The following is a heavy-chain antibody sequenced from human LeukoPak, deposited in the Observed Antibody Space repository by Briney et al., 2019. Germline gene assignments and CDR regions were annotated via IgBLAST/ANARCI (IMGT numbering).Heavy chain of an antibody. Sequence: SEALSLTCTVSGGSISSSSYYWGWIRQPPGKGLEWFGSIYYSGSTYYNPSLKSRVTISVDTSKNQFSLKLSSVTAADTAVYYCARHLGVTTHFDYWGQGTLVTVSS. D-gene: IGHD4-17*01. CDR1: GGSISSSSYY. CDR2: IYYSGST. V-gene: IGHV4-39*01. J-gene: IGHJ4*02. CDR3: ARHLGVTTHFDY.